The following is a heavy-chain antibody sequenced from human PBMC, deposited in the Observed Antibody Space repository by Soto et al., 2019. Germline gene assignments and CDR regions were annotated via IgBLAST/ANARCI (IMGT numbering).Heavy chain of an antibody. D-gene: IGHD6-13*01. J-gene: IGHJ4*02. CDR2: IIPILGIV. V-gene: IGHV1-69*02. Sequence: SSVRSSCRGSGSTCSTWSFRWVRQAPGQGLEWMGRIIPILGIVNYAQKFQGRVTITADKSTSTAYMELSSLRSEDTAVYYCATSAGYSSSRAYFDYWGQGTLVTVSS. CDR3: ATSAGYSSSRAYFDY. CDR1: GSTCSTWS.